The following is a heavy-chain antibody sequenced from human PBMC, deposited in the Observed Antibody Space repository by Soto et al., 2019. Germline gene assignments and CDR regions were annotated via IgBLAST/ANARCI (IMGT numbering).Heavy chain of an antibody. Sequence: QVQLVQSGAEVKKPGASVKVSCKASGYTFPSSTISWLRQAPGQGLEWMGWIKAYGGNTNYAQKLQGRVTMTTDTSTNTAYMELGSLTSDDTAMYYCAIADYGDDDYWGQGTLVTVSS. CDR1: GYTFPSST. CDR3: AIADYGDDDY. D-gene: IGHD4-17*01. CDR2: IKAYGGNT. J-gene: IGHJ4*02. V-gene: IGHV1-18*01.